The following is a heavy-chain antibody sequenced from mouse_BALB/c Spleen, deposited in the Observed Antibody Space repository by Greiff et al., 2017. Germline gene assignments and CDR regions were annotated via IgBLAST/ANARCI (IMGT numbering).Heavy chain of an antibody. Sequence: DVMLVESGGGLVKPGGSLKLSCAASGFTFSDYYMYWVRQTPEKRLEWVATISDGGSYTYYPDSVKGRFTISRDNAKNNLYLQMSSLKSEDTAMYYCARVGSYWYFDVWGAGTTVTVSS. J-gene: IGHJ1*01. D-gene: IGHD1-1*01. CDR2: ISDGGSYT. CDR3: ARVGSYWYFDV. V-gene: IGHV5-4*02. CDR1: GFTFSDYY.